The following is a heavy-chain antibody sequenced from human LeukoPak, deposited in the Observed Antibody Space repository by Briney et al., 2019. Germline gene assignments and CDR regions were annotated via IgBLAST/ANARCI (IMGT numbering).Heavy chain of an antibody. CDR1: GFTFSSYG. J-gene: IGHJ4*02. D-gene: IGHD3-3*01. Sequence: GGSLRLSCAASGFTFSSYGMHWVRQAPGKGLEWVAVISYDGSNKYYADSVKGRFTISRDNSKNTLYLQMNSLRAEDTAVYYCARDEPPSIDPEWLLAYWGQGTLVTVSS. V-gene: IGHV3-30*03. CDR3: ARDEPPSIDPEWLLAY. CDR2: ISYDGSNK.